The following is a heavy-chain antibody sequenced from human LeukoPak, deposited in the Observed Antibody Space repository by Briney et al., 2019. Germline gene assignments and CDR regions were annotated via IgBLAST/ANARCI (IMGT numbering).Heavy chain of an antibody. V-gene: IGHV4-59*08. J-gene: IGHJ6*02. Sequence: PSETLSLTCTVSGDSIKYYWSWFRQPPGKGLEWIAQIHESGSTAYNPSLKSRVTISRDTSEIQISLQLSSVTAADTAVYYCVKHSDRWHYSMDVWGQGTTVTVSS. CDR2: IHESGST. CDR1: GDSIKYY. CDR3: VKHSDRWHYSMDV. D-gene: IGHD1-26*01.